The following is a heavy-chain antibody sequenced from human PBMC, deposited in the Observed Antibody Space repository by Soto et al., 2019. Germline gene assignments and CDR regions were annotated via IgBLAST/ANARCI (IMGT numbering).Heavy chain of an antibody. CDR2: ISSSGNTI. Sequence: QVQLVESGGCLVKTSESLTIACAASGFTFSDYYMSWVRQAPGKGLEWVSYISSSGNTIYYAATVKGRFTISRDNAKNSVYLEMNSLRAEDTALYFCAKMSSENYYDPVFSWGQGTLVTGSS. CDR1: GFTFSDYY. V-gene: IGHV3-11*01. CDR3: AKMSSENYYDPVFS. J-gene: IGHJ4*02. D-gene: IGHD3-22*01.